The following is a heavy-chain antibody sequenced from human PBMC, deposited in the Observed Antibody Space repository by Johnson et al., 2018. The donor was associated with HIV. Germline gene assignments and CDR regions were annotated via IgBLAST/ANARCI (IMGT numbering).Heavy chain of an antibody. CDR3: AKDPGGGSYPNDAFDI. V-gene: IGHV3-66*02. CDR1: GFTVSSNY. Sequence: LVESGGGLVQPGGSLRRSCAAAGFTVSSNYMNCVRQAPGKGLERVAVVYSGGGTDYADSVKGRFTISSDNCKNTLCLQMNSLRAEDTAVYYCAKDPGGGSYPNDAFDIWGQGTMVTVSS. D-gene: IGHD1-26*01. CDR2: VYSGGGT. J-gene: IGHJ3*02.